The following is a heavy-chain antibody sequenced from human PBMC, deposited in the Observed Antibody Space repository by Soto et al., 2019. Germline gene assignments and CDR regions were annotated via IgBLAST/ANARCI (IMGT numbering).Heavy chain of an antibody. D-gene: IGHD2-2*01. V-gene: IGHV4-34*01. CDR1: GGSFSGYY. CDR3: ARVSGPYCSSTSCYVRNAFHYYYYMDV. Sequence: SETLSLTCAVYGGSFSGYYWSWIRQPPGKGLEWIGEINHSGSTNYNPSLKSRVTISVDTSKNQFSLKLSSVTAADTAVYYCARVSGPYCSSTSCYVRNAFHYYYYMDVWGKGTTVTVSS. CDR2: INHSGST. J-gene: IGHJ6*03.